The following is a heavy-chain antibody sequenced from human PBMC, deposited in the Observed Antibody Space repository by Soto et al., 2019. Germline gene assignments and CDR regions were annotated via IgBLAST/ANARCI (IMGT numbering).Heavy chain of an antibody. J-gene: IGHJ6*02. V-gene: IGHV1-69*01. Sequence: QVQLVQSGAEVKKPGSSVKVSCKASGGTFSSYAISWVRQAPGQGLEWMGGIIPIFGTANYAQKFQGRVTITAGESTSTAYMELSSLRSEDTAVYYCARAVGYSGYDYYYYYGMDVWGQGTTVTVSS. CDR2: IIPIFGTA. CDR1: GGTFSSYA. D-gene: IGHD5-12*01. CDR3: ARAVGYSGYDYYYYYGMDV.